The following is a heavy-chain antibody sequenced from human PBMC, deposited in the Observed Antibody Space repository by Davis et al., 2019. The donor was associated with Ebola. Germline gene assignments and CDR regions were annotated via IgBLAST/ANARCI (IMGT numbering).Heavy chain of an antibody. CDR1: GGSIRSGGYY. J-gene: IGHJ5*02. D-gene: IGHD2-15*01. CDR3: ARGASVLVVVAARRWWFDP. V-gene: IGHV4-31*03. CDR2: IYYSGST. Sequence: MPSETLSLTCTVSGGSIRSGGYYWSWIRQHPGKGLEWIGYIYYSGSTYYNPSLKSRVTISVDTSKNQFSLKLSSVTAADTAVYYCARGASVLVVVAARRWWFDPWGQGTLVTVSS.